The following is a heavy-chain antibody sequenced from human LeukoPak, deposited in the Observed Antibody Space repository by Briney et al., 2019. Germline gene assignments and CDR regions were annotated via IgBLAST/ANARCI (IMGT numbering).Heavy chain of an antibody. J-gene: IGHJ4*02. CDR3: ARRELATIAFDY. CDR1: GGSISSYY. Sequence: SETLSLTCTVSGGSISSYYWSWIRQPPEKGLEWIGYIYYSGSTNYNPSLKSRVTISVDTSKNQFSLKLSSVTAADTAVYYCARRELATIAFDYWGQGTLVTVSS. D-gene: IGHD5-24*01. V-gene: IGHV4-59*08. CDR2: IYYSGST.